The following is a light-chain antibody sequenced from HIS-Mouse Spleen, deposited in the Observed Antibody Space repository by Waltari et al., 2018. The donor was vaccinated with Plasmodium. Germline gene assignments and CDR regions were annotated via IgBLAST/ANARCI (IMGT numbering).Light chain of an antibody. Sequence: SYDLTQPPSVSVSPGQTARLTCSGDALPKKSAYWYLQKSCQAPVLVMYEDSKRPSGIPERFSGSSSGKMATLTISGAQVEDEADYYCYSTDSSGNHRVFGGGTKLTVL. CDR1: ALPKKS. V-gene: IGLV3-10*01. CDR2: EDS. CDR3: YSTDSSGNHRV. J-gene: IGLJ3*02.